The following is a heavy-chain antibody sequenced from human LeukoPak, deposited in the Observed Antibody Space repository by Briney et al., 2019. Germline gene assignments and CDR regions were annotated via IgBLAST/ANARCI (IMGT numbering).Heavy chain of an antibody. D-gene: IGHD7-27*01. CDR2: INPNTGGT. CDR3: ARGTKPSFLKGLRTGDRGYFDY. Sequence: GASVKVSCKASGYTFTDYYIHWVRQAPGQGLEWMGWINPNTGGTNYAQKFQGRVTMTWDTSISTGYMELSSLRSDDTAVFYCARGTKPSFLKGLRTGDRGYFDYWGQGTLFTVSS. CDR1: GYTFTDYY. V-gene: IGHV1-2*02. J-gene: IGHJ4*02.